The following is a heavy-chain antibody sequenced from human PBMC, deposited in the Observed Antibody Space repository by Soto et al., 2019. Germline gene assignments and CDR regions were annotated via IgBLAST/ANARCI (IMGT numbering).Heavy chain of an antibody. V-gene: IGHV5-51*01. CDR3: VRHPWITDTTGIWLDP. J-gene: IGHJ5*02. CDR2: IYPGDSDT. D-gene: IGHD1-20*01. CDR1: GYSFTSYW. Sequence: GESLKISCQGSGYSFTSYWIGWVRQMSGKGLEWMGIIYPGDSDTRYSPSFQGQVTISVDKSIRTAYLHWSSLKASDSAMYYCVRHPWITDTTGIWLDPWGQGTLVTVSS.